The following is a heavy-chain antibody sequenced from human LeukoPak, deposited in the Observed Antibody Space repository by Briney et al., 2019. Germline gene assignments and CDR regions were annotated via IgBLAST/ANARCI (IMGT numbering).Heavy chain of an antibody. CDR2: IYYSGST. CDR1: GGSISSYY. CDR3: VREGSSGYYYVFDY. D-gene: IGHD3-22*01. J-gene: IGHJ4*02. V-gene: IGHV4-59*01. Sequence: SETLSLTCTVSGGSISSYYWSWIRQPPGKGLEWIGYIYYSGSTNYNPSLKSRVTISVDTSKNQFSLKLSSVTAADTAVYYCVREGSSGYYYVFDYWGQGTLVTVSS.